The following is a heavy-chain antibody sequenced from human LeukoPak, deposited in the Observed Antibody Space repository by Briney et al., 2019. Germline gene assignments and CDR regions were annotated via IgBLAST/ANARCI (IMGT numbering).Heavy chain of an antibody. CDR3: ARDAPYSSGWSDAFDI. J-gene: IGHJ3*02. CDR2: IYTSGST. Sequence: PSQTLSLTCTVSGGSISSYYWSWIRQPAGKGLEWIGRIYTSGSTNYNPSLKSRVTMSVDTSKNQFSLKLSSVTAADTAVYYCARDAPYSSGWSDAFDIWGQGTMVTVSS. D-gene: IGHD6-19*01. V-gene: IGHV4-4*07. CDR1: GGSISSYY.